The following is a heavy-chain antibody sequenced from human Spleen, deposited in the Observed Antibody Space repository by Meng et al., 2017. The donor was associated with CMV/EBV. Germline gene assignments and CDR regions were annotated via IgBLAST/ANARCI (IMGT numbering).Heavy chain of an antibody. D-gene: IGHD2-15*01. CDR3: ARSGLLRFHYFDY. J-gene: IGHJ4*02. CDR1: RDSISSYY. V-gene: IGHV4-59*01. CDR2: IYYSGST. Sequence: GSLRLSCTVSRDSISSYYWSWIRQPPGKGLEWIGYIYYSGSTNYNPSLKSRVSISVDTSKNQLSLRLNSVTAADTAVYYCARSGLLRFHYFDYWGQGALVTVSS.